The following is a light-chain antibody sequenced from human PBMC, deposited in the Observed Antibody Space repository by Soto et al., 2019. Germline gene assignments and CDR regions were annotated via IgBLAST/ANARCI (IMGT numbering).Light chain of an antibody. J-gene: IGLJ1*01. CDR3: SLYTTDSTYV. Sequence: QSALAQPRSVSGSPGQSVTISCTGTSSDVGRYDYVSWYQQHPGKAPKLIIYDVTERPSGVPDRFSGSKSGNTASLTISGLQAEDEGEYYCSLYTTDSTYVFGPGTKVTV. V-gene: IGLV2-18*01. CDR2: DVT. CDR1: SSDVGRYDY.